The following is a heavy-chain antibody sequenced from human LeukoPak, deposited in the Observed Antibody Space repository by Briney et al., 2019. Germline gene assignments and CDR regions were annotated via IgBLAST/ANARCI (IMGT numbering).Heavy chain of an antibody. D-gene: IGHD3-3*01. CDR2: ISSSSSYI. V-gene: IGHV3-21*01. Sequence: AGGSLRLSCAASGFTFSSYSMNWVRQAPGKGLEWVSSISSSSSYIYYADSVKGRFTISRDNAKNSLYLQMNSLRAEDTAVYYCARDPSITIFGVVIPPYDPFDIWGQGTMVTVSS. J-gene: IGHJ3*02. CDR1: GFTFSSYS. CDR3: ARDPSITIFGVVIPPYDPFDI.